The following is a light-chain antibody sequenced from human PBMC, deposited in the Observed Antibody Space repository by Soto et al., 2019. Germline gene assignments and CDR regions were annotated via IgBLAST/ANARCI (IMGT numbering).Light chain of an antibody. J-gene: IGKJ4*01. CDR3: QQNNKWPPVT. V-gene: IGKV3-15*01. Sequence: EVVMTQSPATFSVSPGEGVTLSCRASQTISNDLAWYQQKPGQAPRLLIYGASTRATGVPARFSGGGSGTEFTLTSSSLQSADFAFYYCQQNNKWPPVTFGGGTKVEIK. CDR2: GAS. CDR1: QTISND.